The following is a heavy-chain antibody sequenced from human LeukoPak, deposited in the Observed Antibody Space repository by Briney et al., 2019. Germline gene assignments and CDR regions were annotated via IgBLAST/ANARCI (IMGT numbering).Heavy chain of an antibody. D-gene: IGHD3-16*01. CDR3: ARGKYARLPWG. CDR2: IYSSGST. J-gene: IGHJ4*02. CDR1: GGSISDYY. Sequence: PSETLSLTCTVSGGSISDYYWSWIRQPPGKGLEWIGYIYSSGSTNYNPSLKSRVTISLDTSKNQFSLKLSSVTAADTAVYYCARGKYARLPWGWGQGTLVTVSS. V-gene: IGHV4-59*01.